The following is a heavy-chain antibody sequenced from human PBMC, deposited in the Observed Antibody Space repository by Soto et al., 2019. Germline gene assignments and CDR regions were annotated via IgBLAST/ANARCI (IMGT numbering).Heavy chain of an antibody. Sequence: ASVTVPSKASGYLSSTFAIDSLRQSPGQRLEWMGWINAGNGNTKYSQKFQGRVTITRDTSASTAYMELSSLRSEDTAVYYCARSLSGGDPDWFDTWGEGTLVTVS. D-gene: IGHD2-21*02. CDR1: GYLSSTFA. V-gene: IGHV1-3*01. CDR2: INAGNGNT. CDR3: ARSLSGGDPDWFDT. J-gene: IGHJ5*02.